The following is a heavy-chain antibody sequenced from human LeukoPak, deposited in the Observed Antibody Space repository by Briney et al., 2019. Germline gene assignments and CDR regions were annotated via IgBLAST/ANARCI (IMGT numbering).Heavy chain of an antibody. CDR1: GFTLSSYW. D-gene: IGHD4-23*01. J-gene: IGHJ4*02. V-gene: IGHV3-7*01. CDR3: ARDAVGLTYFDY. Sequence: GGSLRLSCAASGFTLSSYWMTWVRQAPGKGLEWVANIKQDGSEKYYVDSVKGRFTISRDNAKNSLYLQMNTLRAEDTAVYYCARDAVGLTYFDYWGQGTLVTVSS. CDR2: IKQDGSEK.